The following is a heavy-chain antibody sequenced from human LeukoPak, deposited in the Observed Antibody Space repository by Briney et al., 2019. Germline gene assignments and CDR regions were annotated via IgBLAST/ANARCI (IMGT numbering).Heavy chain of an antibody. D-gene: IGHD3-22*01. J-gene: IGHJ5*01. V-gene: IGHV4-59*08. CDR2: IYYSGST. CDR3: ARLLYDSSGYYLGP. CDR1: DGSISSYY. Sequence: SETLSLTCTVSDGSISSYYGSWIRQPPGKGLEWIGYIYYSGSTNYNPSLKSRVTISVDTSKNQFSLKLSSVTAADTAVYYCARLLYDSSGYYLGPWGQGTLVTVSS.